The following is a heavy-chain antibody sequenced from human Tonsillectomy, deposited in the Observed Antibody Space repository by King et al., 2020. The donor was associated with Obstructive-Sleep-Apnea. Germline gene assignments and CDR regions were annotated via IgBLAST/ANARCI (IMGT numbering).Heavy chain of an antibody. CDR1: GGSISSYY. J-gene: IGHJ5*02. Sequence: VQLQESGPGLVKPSETLSLTCTVSGGSISSYYWSWIRQPPGKGLEWSGYIYYSGSTNYNPSLKSRVTISIDTSKNQFSLKLSSVTAADTAVYYCARDSGYVWFDPWGQGTLVTVSS. D-gene: IGHD5-12*01. CDR2: IYYSGST. V-gene: IGHV4-59*01. CDR3: ARDSGYVWFDP.